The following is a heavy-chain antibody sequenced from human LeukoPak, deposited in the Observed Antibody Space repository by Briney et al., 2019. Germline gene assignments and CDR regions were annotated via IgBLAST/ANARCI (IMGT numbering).Heavy chain of an antibody. J-gene: IGHJ5*02. CDR3: ARGGFWSGYYSWFGP. D-gene: IGHD3-3*01. CDR2: IIPILATT. CDR1: GGTFSNYA. Sequence: GASVKVSCMTTGGTFSNYAISWVRQAPGQGLEWMGGIIPILATTKYAKNFQGRVTVTADESTNTAYMELSSLRSEDTAVYYCARGGFWSGYYSWFGPWGQGTLVTVFS. V-gene: IGHV1-69*13.